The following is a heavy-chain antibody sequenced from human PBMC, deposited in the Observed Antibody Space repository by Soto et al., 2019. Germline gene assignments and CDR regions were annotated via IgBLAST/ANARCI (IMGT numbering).Heavy chain of an antibody. V-gene: IGHV3-30*03. CDR1: GFTFSSYG. CDR2: ISYDGSNK. J-gene: IGHJ4*02. CDR3: ARWLSGSYMD. Sequence: LRLSCAASGFTFSSYGMHWVRQAPGKGLEWVAVISYDGSNKYYADSVKDRLTISRDNSKNTLYLQMNSLRAEDTAVYYCARWLSGSYMDWGQGTLVTVSS. D-gene: IGHD1-26*01.